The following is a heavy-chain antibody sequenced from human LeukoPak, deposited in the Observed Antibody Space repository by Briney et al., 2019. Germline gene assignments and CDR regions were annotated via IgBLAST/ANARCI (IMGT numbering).Heavy chain of an antibody. CDR1: GYTLTELS. Sequence: ASVKVSCKVSGYTLTELSMHWVRQAPGKGLEWMGGFDPEDGETIYAQKFRGRVTVTEDTSTDTAYMELSSLRSEDTAVYYCATYITMVRGAHYDYWGQGTLVTVSS. CDR3: ATYITMVRGAHYDY. J-gene: IGHJ4*02. V-gene: IGHV1-24*01. D-gene: IGHD3-10*01. CDR2: FDPEDGET.